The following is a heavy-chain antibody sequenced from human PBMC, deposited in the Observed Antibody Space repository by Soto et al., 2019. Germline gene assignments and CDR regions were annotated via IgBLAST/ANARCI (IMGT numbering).Heavy chain of an antibody. J-gene: IGHJ3*02. CDR3: ARLAVAYDAFDI. V-gene: IGHV3-74*01. D-gene: IGHD6-19*01. CDR2: INSDGSST. CDR1: GFTFSSYW. Sequence: PGGSLRLSCAASGFTFSSYWMHWVRQAPGKGLVWVSRINSDGSSTSYADSVKGRFTISRDNAKNTLYLQMNSLRAEDTAVYYCARLAVAYDAFDIWGQGTMVTVSS.